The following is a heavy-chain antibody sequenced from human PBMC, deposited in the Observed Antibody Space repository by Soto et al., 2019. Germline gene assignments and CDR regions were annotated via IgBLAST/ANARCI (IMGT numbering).Heavy chain of an antibody. CDR3: ARAVSGYDFSSYYYYYMDV. J-gene: IGHJ6*03. V-gene: IGHV3-21*01. D-gene: IGHD5-12*01. Sequence: EVQLVESGGGLVKPGGSLRLSCAASGFTFSSYSMNWVRQAPGKGLEWVSSISSSSSYIYYADSVKGRFTISRDNAKNSLYLQMNSLRAEDTAVYYCARAVSGYDFSSYYYYYMDVWGKGTTVTVSS. CDR1: GFTFSSYS. CDR2: ISSSSSYI.